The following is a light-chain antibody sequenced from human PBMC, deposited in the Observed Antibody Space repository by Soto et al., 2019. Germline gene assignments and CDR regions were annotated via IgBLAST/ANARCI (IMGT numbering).Light chain of an antibody. CDR1: QGISNW. CDR3: QQTNTFRRLT. J-gene: IGKJ4*01. CDR2: AAS. V-gene: IGKV1-12*01. Sequence: DIQMTPSPSSVSASVGDRVTITCRASQGISNWLAWYQQQPGKAPKLLIYAASSLQSGVPSRFNGGGTGSHFSITNSSPQPEDFATYDGQQTNTFRRLTFGGGTKVEIK.